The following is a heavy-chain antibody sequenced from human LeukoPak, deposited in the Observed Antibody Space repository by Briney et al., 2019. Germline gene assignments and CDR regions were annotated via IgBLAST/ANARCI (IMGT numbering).Heavy chain of an antibody. V-gene: IGHV3-66*01. Sequence: PGGSLRLSCGASGFTVSSNYMSCVREAPGKGLEWVSLIYSGGSTTYAGPGKGRFPISRDHSKKKLYLQIKSLGAEDKAGYYCGSRYYAESVKGRVTISIDNSKNTLYLQMNSLRAEDTAVYYGARLPGSSSWSGEYYFDYWGQGTLVTVSS. CDR2: IYSGGST. CDR3: GSRYYAESVKGRVTISIDNSKNTLYLQMNSLRAEDTAVYYGARLPGSSSWSGEYYFDY. J-gene: IGHJ4*02. CDR1: GFTVSSNY. D-gene: IGHD3-3*01.